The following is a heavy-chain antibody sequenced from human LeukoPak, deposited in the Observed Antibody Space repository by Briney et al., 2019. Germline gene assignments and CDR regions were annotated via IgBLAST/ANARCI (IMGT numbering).Heavy chain of an antibody. Sequence: GGSLRLSCAASGFTSSTYGMHWVRQAPGKGLEWVALIWYDGSNKYYADSVKGRFTISRDNSKNMLYLQMNSLRAEDTAVYYCARDQGCTSTNCYSLFFHYWGQGTLVTVSS. CDR1: GFTSSTYG. J-gene: IGHJ4*02. V-gene: IGHV3-33*01. CDR3: ARDQGCTSTNCYSLFFHY. D-gene: IGHD2-2*01. CDR2: IWYDGSNK.